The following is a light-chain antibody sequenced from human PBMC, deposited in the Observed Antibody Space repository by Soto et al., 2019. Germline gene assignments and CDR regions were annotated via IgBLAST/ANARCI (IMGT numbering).Light chain of an antibody. CDR2: EGT. CDR1: RSDLGSYNL. CDR3: CTCAGSDTEH. J-gene: IGLJ1*01. V-gene: IGLV2-23*01. Sequence: QSALTQPASVSGSPGHSLTISCTGSRSDLGSYNLVSWYQQHPGKAPKLILYEGTKRPSGVSNRFSGSKAGNTASLTISGLQAEDEAVYFCCTCAGSDTEHFGTGTKLTVL.